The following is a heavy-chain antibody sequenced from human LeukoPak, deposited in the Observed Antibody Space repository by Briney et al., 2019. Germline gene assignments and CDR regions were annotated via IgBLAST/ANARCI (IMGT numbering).Heavy chain of an antibody. J-gene: IGHJ4*02. CDR2: ISYDGSNK. CDR3: ARGHWGLDS. V-gene: IGHV3-30*03. CDR1: GFTFTSYG. Sequence: GGSLRLSCEASGFTFTSYGMSWVRQAPGKGLEWVAVISYDGSNKYYADSVKGRFTISRDNSKNTLYLQMNSLRAEDTAVYYCARGHWGLDSWGQGTLVSVSS. D-gene: IGHD7-27*01.